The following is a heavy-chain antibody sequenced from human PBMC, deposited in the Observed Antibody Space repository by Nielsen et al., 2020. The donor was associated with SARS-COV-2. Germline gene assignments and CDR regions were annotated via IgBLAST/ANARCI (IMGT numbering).Heavy chain of an antibody. D-gene: IGHD6-6*01. J-gene: IGHJ6*03. V-gene: IGHV4-31*03. CDR3: ARVRSSSSVYYYYYMDV. CDR1: GGSISSGGYY. Sequence: SETLSLTCTVSGGSISSGGYYWSWISQHPGKGLEWIGYIYYSGSTYYNPSLKSRVTISVDTSKNQFSLKLSSVTAADTAVYYCARVRSSSSVYYYYYMDVWGKGTTVTVSS. CDR2: IYYSGST.